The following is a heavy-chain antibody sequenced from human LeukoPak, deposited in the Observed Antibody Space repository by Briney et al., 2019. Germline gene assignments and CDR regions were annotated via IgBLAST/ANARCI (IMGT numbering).Heavy chain of an antibody. CDR3: ASTVWDWGSLRYYMDV. V-gene: IGHV4-4*07. CDR2: IYTSGST. D-gene: IGHD4-11*01. CDR1: GGSISSYY. Sequence: PSETPSLTCTVSGGSISSYYWSWIRQPAGKGLEWIGRIYTSGSTNYNPSLKSRVTMSVDTSKNQFSLKLSSVTAADTAVYYCASTVWDWGSLRYYMDVWGKGTTVTVSS. J-gene: IGHJ6*03.